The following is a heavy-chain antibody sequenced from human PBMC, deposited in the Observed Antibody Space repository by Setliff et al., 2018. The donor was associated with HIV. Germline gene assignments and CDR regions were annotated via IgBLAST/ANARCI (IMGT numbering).Heavy chain of an antibody. V-gene: IGHV3-23*01. D-gene: IGHD6-19*01. CDR1: GFTFTGYA. CDR2: ISGSGDGA. Sequence: GGSLRLSCAASGFTFTGYAMSWVRQAPGKGLEWVSSISGSGDGAFYADSVKGRFTISRDNSRDTLYLQMISLKADDAAVYYCAQNTFDVAVAGTGPLFAYWGQGTLVTVSS. J-gene: IGHJ4*02. CDR3: AQNTFDVAVAGTGPLFAY.